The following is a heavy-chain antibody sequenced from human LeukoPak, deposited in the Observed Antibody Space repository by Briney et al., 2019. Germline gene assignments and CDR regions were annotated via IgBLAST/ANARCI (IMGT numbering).Heavy chain of an antibody. CDR3: AGGDSSGYYYPPYYYYMDV. V-gene: IGHV1-8*01. J-gene: IGHJ6*03. Sequence: ASVKVSCKASGYTFTSYDINWVRQATGQGLEWMGWMNPNSGNTGYAQKFQGRVTMTRNTSISTAYMELSSLRSEDTAVYYCAGGDSSGYYYPPYYYYMDVWGKGTTVTISS. D-gene: IGHD3-22*01. CDR1: GYTFTSYD. CDR2: MNPNSGNT.